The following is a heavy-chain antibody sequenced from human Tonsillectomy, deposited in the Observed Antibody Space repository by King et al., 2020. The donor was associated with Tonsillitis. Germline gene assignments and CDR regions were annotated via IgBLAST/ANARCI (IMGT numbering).Heavy chain of an antibody. D-gene: IGHD1-26*01. CDR1: GFTFSSYA. J-gene: IGHJ4*02. CDR3: ARDESSGVGATYFDY. CDR2: ISYDGSNK. V-gene: IGHV3-30*04. Sequence: VQLLESGGGVVQPGRSLRLSCAASGFTFSSYAMHWVRQAPGKGLEWVAVISYDGSNKYSADSVKGRFTISRDNSKNTLYLQMNSLRVEDTAVYYCARDESSGVGATYFDYSGQGTLVTVSS.